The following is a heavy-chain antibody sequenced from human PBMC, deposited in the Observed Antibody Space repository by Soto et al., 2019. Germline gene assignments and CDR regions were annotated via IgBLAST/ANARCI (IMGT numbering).Heavy chain of an antibody. CDR1: AYSFTSFW. J-gene: IGHJ4*02. V-gene: IGHV5-51*01. CDR3: ARRPGDSSGYYSCDY. Sequence: GESLKISCKGSAYSFTSFWIGWVRQMPGKGLEWMGIIYPGDSGTRYSPSFQGQVTISADKSISTAYLQWSSLKASDTAMYYCARRPGDSSGYYSCDYWGKGTLVTVAS. CDR2: IYPGDSGT. D-gene: IGHD3-22*01.